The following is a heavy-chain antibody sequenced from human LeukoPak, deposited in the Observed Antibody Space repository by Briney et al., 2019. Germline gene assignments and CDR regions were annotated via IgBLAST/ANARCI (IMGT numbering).Heavy chain of an antibody. V-gene: IGHV3-74*01. CDR1: GFTFSSYW. CDR3: ARSGDYNDGYYYGMDV. Sequence: GGSLRLSCAASGFTFSSYWMHWVRQAPGKGLVWVSRINSDGSSTSYADSVKGRFTISRDNAKNTLYLQMSSLRAEDTAVYYCARSGDYNDGYYYGMDVWGQGTTVTVSS. CDR2: INSDGSST. D-gene: IGHD4-17*01. J-gene: IGHJ6*02.